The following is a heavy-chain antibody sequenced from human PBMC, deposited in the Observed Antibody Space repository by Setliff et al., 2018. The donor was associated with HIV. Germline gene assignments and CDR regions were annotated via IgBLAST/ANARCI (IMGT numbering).Heavy chain of an antibody. D-gene: IGHD5-18*01. Sequence: SETLSLTCAVYGGSFSAYYWSWIRQPPGKELEWIGEINHSGSTNYNPSLKTRVTIMVDMSKNQFSLKLGSVTAADTAVYYCAREWSYGAFDTFDVWGQGTMVTVSS. CDR3: AREWSYGAFDTFDV. CDR2: INHSGST. J-gene: IGHJ3*01. CDR1: GGSFSAYY. V-gene: IGHV4-34*01.